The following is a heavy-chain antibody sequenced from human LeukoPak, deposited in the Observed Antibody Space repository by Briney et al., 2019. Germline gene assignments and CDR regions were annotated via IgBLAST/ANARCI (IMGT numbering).Heavy chain of an antibody. CDR3: ARRPSYYYGSGSYPLGDY. V-gene: IGHV3-30*04. D-gene: IGHD3-10*01. CDR2: ISYDGSSK. Sequence: GGSLRLSCAASGFTFSSYAMHWVRQAPGKGLEWVAVISYDGSSKYYADSVKGRFTISRDNSKNTLYLQMNSLRAEDTAVYYCARRPSYYYGSGSYPLGDYWGQGTLVTVSS. CDR1: GFTFSSYA. J-gene: IGHJ4*02.